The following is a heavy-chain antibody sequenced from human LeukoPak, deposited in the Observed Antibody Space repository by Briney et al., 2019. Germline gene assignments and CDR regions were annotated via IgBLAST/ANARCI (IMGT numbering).Heavy chain of an antibody. D-gene: IGHD3-22*01. Sequence: SGTLSLTCTVSGASISSSYWSWIRQPPGKRLEWIGYIYYNGNTTSNPSLKSRVTISADTSKNQFSLNLSSVTAADTAVYYCVRGNYDNRGYSNAFDIWGQGAMVTVSS. CDR1: GASISSSY. V-gene: IGHV4-59*01. CDR2: IYYNGNT. CDR3: VRGNYDNRGYSNAFDI. J-gene: IGHJ3*02.